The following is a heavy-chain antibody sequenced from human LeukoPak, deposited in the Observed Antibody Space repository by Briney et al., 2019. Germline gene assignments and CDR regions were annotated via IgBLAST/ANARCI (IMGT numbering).Heavy chain of an antibody. CDR3: TRGDYYDSSGYYLLFDY. J-gene: IGHJ4*02. CDR1: GFTFGDYG. V-gene: IGHV3-49*04. Sequence: GRSLRLSCTASGFTFGDYGMSWVRQAPGEGLEWVGFIRRKPYGGTTEYAASVKGRFTISRDDSESIAYLQMNSLKTEDTAVYYCTRGDYYDSSGYYLLFDYWGQGTLVTVSS. CDR2: IRRKPYGGTT. D-gene: IGHD3-22*01.